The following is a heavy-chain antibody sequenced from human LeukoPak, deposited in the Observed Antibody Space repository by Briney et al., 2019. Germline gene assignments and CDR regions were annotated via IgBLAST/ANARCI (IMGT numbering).Heavy chain of an antibody. V-gene: IGHV1-2*02. CDR2: INPNSGGT. J-gene: IGHJ5*02. D-gene: IGHD1-26*01. CDR1: GYTFTGYY. Sequence: ASEKVSCKASGYTFTGYYMHWVRQAPGQGLEWMGWINPNSGGTNYAQKFQGRVTMTRDTSISTAYMELSRLRSDDTAVYYCAREREPRSAYWFDPWGQGTLVTVSS. CDR3: AREREPRSAYWFDP.